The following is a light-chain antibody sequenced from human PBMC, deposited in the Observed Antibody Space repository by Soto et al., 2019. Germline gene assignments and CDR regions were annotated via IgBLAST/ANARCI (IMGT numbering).Light chain of an antibody. J-gene: IGKJ3*01. Sequence: EIVMTQSPATLSVSPGERATLSCRASQSVSSNLAWYQQKPGQAPRLLIYGASTRATGIPARFSGSESGTEFTLTISSLQSEDFAVSYCQQYNNWPTFGPGTQVDIK. CDR1: QSVSSN. CDR3: QQYNNWPT. CDR2: GAS. V-gene: IGKV3-15*01.